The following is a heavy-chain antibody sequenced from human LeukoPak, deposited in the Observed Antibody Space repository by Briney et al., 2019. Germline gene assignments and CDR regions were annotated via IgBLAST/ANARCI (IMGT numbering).Heavy chain of an antibody. CDR1: GFTFSSYG. J-gene: IGHJ4*02. V-gene: IGHV3-30*19. CDR3: AKYQGSGWYGVTGDYYFDY. CDR2: ISYDGSKK. D-gene: IGHD6-19*01. Sequence: PGGSLRLSCAASGFTFSSYGIHWVRQAPGKGLEWVAVISYDGSKKDYANSVKGRFSISRDNSKNTLYLQMNSLRAEDTAVYYCAKYQGSGWYGVTGDYYFDYWGQGTLVTVSS.